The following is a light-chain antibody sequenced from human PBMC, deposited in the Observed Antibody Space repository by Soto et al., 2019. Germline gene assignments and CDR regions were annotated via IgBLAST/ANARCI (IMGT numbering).Light chain of an antibody. CDR1: QSINNL. CDR3: QQYDSYPLT. CDR2: DVS. J-gene: IGKJ4*01. Sequence: DVQITQSPSTLSSCLLDIVTITCRASQSINNLLAWYQQKPGKAPKFLIYDVSTLESGVPSRFSGSGSGTEFTLTISSLQPEDFATYYCQQYDSYPLTFGGGTKVDIK. V-gene: IGKV1-5*01.